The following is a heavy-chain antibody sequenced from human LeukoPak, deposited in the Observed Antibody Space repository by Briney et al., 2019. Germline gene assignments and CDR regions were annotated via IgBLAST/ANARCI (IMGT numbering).Heavy chain of an antibody. Sequence: PSETLSLTCAVYGGSFSGYYWSWIRQPPGKGLEWIGEINHSGSTNYNPSLKSRVTISVDTSKNQFSLKLSSVTAADTAVYYCPRVGTPDDYWGQGTLVTVSS. CDR3: PRVGTPDDY. D-gene: IGHD4-23*01. CDR1: GGSFSGYY. CDR2: INHSGST. V-gene: IGHV4-34*01. J-gene: IGHJ4*02.